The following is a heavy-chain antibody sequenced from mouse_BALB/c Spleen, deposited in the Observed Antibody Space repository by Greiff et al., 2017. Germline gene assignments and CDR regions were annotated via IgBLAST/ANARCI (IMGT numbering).Heavy chain of an antibody. J-gene: IGHJ4*01. D-gene: IGHD2-3*01. CDR3: NPYDGYSYYYAMDY. CDR1: GFNIKDYY. CDR2: IDPENGDT. Sequence: VQLQQSAAELVRSGASVKLSCTASGFNIKDYYMHWVKQRPEQGLEWIGWIDPENGDTEYAPKFQGKATMTADTSSNTAYLQLSSLTSEDTAVYYCNPYDGYSYYYAMDYWGQGTSVTVSS. V-gene: IGHV14-4*02.